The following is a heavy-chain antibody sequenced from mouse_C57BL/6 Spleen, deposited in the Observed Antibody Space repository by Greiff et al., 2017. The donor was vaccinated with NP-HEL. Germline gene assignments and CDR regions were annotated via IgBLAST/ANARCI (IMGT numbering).Heavy chain of an antibody. J-gene: IGHJ2*01. CDR2: IYPGDGDT. CDR3: AREITTVFEGDYFDY. Sequence: VKLQESGAELVKPGASVKISCKASGYAFSSYWMNWVKQRPGKGLEWIGQIYPGDGDTNYNGKFKGKATLTADKSSSTAYMQLSSLTSEDSAVYFCAREITTVFEGDYFDYWGQGTTLTVSS. CDR1: GYAFSSYW. V-gene: IGHV1-80*01. D-gene: IGHD1-1*01.